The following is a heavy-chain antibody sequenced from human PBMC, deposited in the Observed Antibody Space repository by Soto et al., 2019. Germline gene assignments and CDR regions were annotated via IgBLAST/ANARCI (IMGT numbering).Heavy chain of an antibody. CDR2: IIPIFGTA. Sequence: SVKVSCKASGGTFSSYAISWVRQAPGQGLEWMGGIIPIFGTANYAQKFQGRVTITADESTSTAYMELSSLRSEDTAVYYCAIRRGGPGYCSSTRCYYYYYYGMDVWGQGTTVTVSS. V-gene: IGHV1-69*13. CDR3: AIRRGGPGYCSSTRCYYYYYYGMDV. D-gene: IGHD2-2*03. CDR1: GGTFSSYA. J-gene: IGHJ6*02.